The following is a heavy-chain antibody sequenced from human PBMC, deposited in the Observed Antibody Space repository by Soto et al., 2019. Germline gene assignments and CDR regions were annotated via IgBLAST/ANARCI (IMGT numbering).Heavy chain of an antibody. D-gene: IGHD3-22*01. CDR3: GGLHPYESSGYHLNY. J-gene: IGHJ4*02. CDR2: INHSGST. Sequence: SETLSLTCAVYGGSFSGYYWSWIRQPPGKGLEWIGEINHSGSTNYNPSLKSRVLISLDKPRNQFSLRLTSVTAADTAVYYCGGLHPYESSGYHLNYSGQGTLVIVSS. CDR1: GGSFSGYY. V-gene: IGHV4-34*01.